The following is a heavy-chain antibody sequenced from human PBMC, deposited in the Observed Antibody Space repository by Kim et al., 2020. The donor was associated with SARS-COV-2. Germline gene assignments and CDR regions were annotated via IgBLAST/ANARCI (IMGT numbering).Heavy chain of an antibody. CDR3: ARSRDGYNSYYFDY. J-gene: IGHJ4*02. V-gene: IGHV3-11*04. Sequence: AATEKGRFTLSRENTKNSLYLQMNSLRAEDTAVYYCARSRDGYNSYYFDYWGQGTLVTVSS. D-gene: IGHD1-1*01.